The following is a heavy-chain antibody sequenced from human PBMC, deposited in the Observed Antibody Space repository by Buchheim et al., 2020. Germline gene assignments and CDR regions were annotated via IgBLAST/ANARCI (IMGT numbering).Heavy chain of an antibody. CDR3: VAGSGWLFDY. D-gene: IGHD6-19*01. CDR1: GFSISSYW. CDR2: INHVGSDI. J-gene: IGHJ4*02. Sequence: EVQLVESGGGLVQPGVSLRLSCAASGFSISSYWMNWVRQAPGVGLEWVANINHVGSDISYVDSVKGRFTISRDNAKNSLYLQMSGLGGEDTAVYYCVAGSGWLFDYWGRGA. V-gene: IGHV3-7*01.